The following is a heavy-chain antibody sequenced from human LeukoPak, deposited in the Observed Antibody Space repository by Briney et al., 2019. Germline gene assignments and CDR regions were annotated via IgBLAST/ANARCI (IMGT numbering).Heavy chain of an antibody. CDR3: AREVYIPSRKPFDY. D-gene: IGHD1-14*01. V-gene: IGHV4-61*02. CDR2: IYTSGST. CDR1: GGSVSSGTYY. J-gene: IGHJ4*02. Sequence: PSQTLSLTXTVSGGSVSSGTYYWTWIRQPAGKGLEWIGRIYTSGSTNYNPSLKSRVTISVDTSKNQFSLKLSSVNAADTAVYYCAREVYIPSRKPFDYWGQGTLVTVSS.